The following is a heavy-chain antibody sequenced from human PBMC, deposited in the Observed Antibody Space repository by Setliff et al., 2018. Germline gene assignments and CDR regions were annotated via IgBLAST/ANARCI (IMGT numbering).Heavy chain of an antibody. V-gene: IGHV3-21*01. CDR3: ARATLTIFGVVTPFDY. D-gene: IGHD3-3*01. CDR1: GFTFSSYS. J-gene: IGHJ4*02. Sequence: GGSLRLSCAASGFTFSSYSMNWVHQAPGKGLEWVSSISSSSSYIYYADSVKGRFTISRDNAKNSLYLQMNSLRAEDTAVYYCARATLTIFGVVTPFDYWGQGTLVTVSS. CDR2: ISSSSSYI.